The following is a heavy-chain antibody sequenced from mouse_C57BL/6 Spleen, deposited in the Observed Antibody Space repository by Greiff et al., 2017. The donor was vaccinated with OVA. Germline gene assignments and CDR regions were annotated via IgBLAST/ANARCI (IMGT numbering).Heavy chain of an antibody. V-gene: IGHV1-76*01. CDR1: GYTFTDYY. CDR2: IYPGSGNT. J-gene: IGHJ3*01. D-gene: IGHD2-3*01. CDR3: ASSLDGYYEAWFAY. Sequence: VKLQESGAELVRPGASVKLSCKASGYTFTDYYINWVKQRPGQGLEWIARIYPGSGNTYYNEKFKGKATLTAEKSSSTAYMQLSSLTSEDSAVYFCASSLDGYYEAWFAYWGQGTLVTVSA.